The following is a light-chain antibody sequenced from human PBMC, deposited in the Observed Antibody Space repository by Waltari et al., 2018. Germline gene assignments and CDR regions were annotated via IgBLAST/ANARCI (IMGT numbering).Light chain of an antibody. CDR3: MQGTRWPWA. CDR2: KVS. Sequence: DVVLTQSPLSPPVTLGPPASISCRSGQSLVSSDRNTYFNWFQQRPGQSPRRLLYKVSKRDSGVPDRFSGSGSGTDFTLRISRVEAEDVGVYYCMQGTRWPWAFGQGTKVEIK. J-gene: IGKJ1*01. CDR1: QSLVSSDRNTY. V-gene: IGKV2-30*01.